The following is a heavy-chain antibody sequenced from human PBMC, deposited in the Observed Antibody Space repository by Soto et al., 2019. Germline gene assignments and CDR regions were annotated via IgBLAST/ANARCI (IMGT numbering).Heavy chain of an antibody. CDR1: GYTLTTYY. V-gene: IGHV1-46*03. D-gene: IGHD3-3*01. Sequence: ASVKVSCKASGYTLTTYYIRWVRQAPGQGLEWTGIINPSDGTTFYPQKFQGRVTMTRDTSTSTVYMELSSLRSEDTAVYYCARFLTRFSERLFDYCGQGTLVTVSS. CDR3: ARFLTRFSERLFDY. J-gene: IGHJ4*02. CDR2: INPSDGTT.